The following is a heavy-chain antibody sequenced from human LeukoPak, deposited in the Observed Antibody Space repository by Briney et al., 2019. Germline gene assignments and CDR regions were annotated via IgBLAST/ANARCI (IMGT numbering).Heavy chain of an antibody. CDR3: AREGGSGSYYNGNDY. J-gene: IGHJ4*02. Sequence: ASVKVSCKASGYTFNNYGITWVRQAPGQGLEWTGWISAYNGNTNYAQKFQGRVTMTTDTSTSTAYMELRSLKYDDTAVYCCAREGGSGSYYNGNDYWGQGTLVTVSS. V-gene: IGHV1-18*01. D-gene: IGHD3-10*01. CDR1: GYTFNNYG. CDR2: ISAYNGNT.